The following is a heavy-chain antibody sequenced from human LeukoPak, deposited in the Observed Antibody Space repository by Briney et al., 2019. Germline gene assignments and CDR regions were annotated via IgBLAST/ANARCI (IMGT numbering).Heavy chain of an antibody. J-gene: IGHJ6*02. V-gene: IGHV4-34*01. CDR1: GGSFSGYY. CDR3: ASSYYYYYGMDV. CDR2: INHSGST. Sequence: PSETLSLTCAVYGGSFSGYYWSWIRQPPGKGLEWIGEINHSGSTYYNPSLKSRVTISVDTSKNQFSLKLSSVTAADTAVYYCASSYYYYYGMDVWGQGTTVTVSS.